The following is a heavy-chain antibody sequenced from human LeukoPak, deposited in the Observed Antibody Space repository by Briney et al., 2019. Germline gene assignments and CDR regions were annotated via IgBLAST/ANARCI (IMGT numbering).Heavy chain of an antibody. CDR1: GFTFSSYA. V-gene: IGHV3-23*01. CDR3: GKLGSTIFAPFDHFDY. J-gene: IGHJ4*02. CDR2: ISGSGGST. D-gene: IGHD3-3*01. Sequence: PGGSLRLSCAASGFTFSSYAMSWVRQAPGEGLEWVSAISGSGGSTYYADSVKGRFTISRDNSKNTLYLQMNSLRAEDTAVYYCGKLGSTIFAPFDHFDYWGQGTLVTVSS.